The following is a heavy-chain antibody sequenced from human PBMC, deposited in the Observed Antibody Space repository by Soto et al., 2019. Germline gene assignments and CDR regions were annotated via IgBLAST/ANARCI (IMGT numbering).Heavy chain of an antibody. J-gene: IGHJ4*02. Sequence: QVLLLQSGSEVKKPGSSVKVSCKASGDAFMSYAISWVRQAPGQGLEYMGGIIPSYDRAKYAQKFQGRLTVSADLYTRTVYMELSSLRSEDTAVYFCARDPTNDYGDDTFDYWGQGTPVTVSS. D-gene: IGHD4-17*01. CDR2: IIPSYDRA. CDR1: GDAFMSYA. CDR3: ARDPTNDYGDDTFDY. V-gene: IGHV1-69*01.